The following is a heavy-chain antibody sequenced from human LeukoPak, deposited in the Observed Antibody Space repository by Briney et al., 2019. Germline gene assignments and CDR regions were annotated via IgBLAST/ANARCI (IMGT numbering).Heavy chain of an antibody. CDR2: IKQDGSEK. V-gene: IGHV3-7*01. J-gene: IGHJ4*02. D-gene: IGHD2-2*01. CDR3: ARDWHCSSTSCYAFDY. Sequence: GGSLRLSCAASGFTFSSYWMSWVRQAPGKGLEWVANIKQDGSEKYYVDSVKGRFTISRDNAKNSLYLQMNSLRAEDTAVYYCARDWHCSSTSCYAFDYWGQGTLVTVSS. CDR1: GFTFSSYW.